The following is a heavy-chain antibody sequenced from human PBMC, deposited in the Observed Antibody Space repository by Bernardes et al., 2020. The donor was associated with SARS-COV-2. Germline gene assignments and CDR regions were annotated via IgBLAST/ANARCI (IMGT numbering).Heavy chain of an antibody. Sequence: GWSLRLSCAASGFNLDAFAVSWVRQVPGRGLEWVAGVSGSGDTYYADAVKGRFTISRDTSKNILYLQMNDLRAEDTAVYYCAKDYCDADCDFFDYWGQGTVVTVSS. V-gene: IGHV3-23*01. D-gene: IGHD2-21*02. J-gene: IGHJ4*02. CDR3: AKDYCDADCDFFDY. CDR1: GFNLDAFA. CDR2: VSGSGDT.